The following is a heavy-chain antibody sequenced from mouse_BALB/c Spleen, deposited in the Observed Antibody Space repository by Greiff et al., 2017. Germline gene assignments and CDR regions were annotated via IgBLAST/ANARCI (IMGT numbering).Heavy chain of an antibody. CDR3: ARSGTTVVATDYYSMDG. CDR1: GYSITSGYS. Sequence: EVQLQQSGPDLVKPSQSLSLTCTATGYSITSGYSWHWIRQFPGNKLEWMGYIHYSGSTNYNPSLKSRISITRDTSKNQFFLQLNSVTTEDTATYYCARSGTTVVATDYYSMDGWGEGTSVTVSS. J-gene: IGHJ4*01. CDR2: IHYSGST. D-gene: IGHD1-1*01. V-gene: IGHV3-1*02.